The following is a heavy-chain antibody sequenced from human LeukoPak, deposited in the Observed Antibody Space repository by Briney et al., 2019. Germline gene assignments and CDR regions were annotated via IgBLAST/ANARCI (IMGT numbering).Heavy chain of an antibody. D-gene: IGHD1-1*01. CDR3: ANFQRDRPLRGY. Sequence: GGSLRLSCAASGFTFSSYAMSWVRQAPGKGLEWVSAISGSGGSTYYADSVKGRFTISRDNSKNTLYLQMKSRRGEDTAVYYCANFQRDRPLRGYWGQGTLVPVSS. CDR1: GFTFSSYA. V-gene: IGHV3-23*01. J-gene: IGHJ4*02. CDR2: ISGSGGST.